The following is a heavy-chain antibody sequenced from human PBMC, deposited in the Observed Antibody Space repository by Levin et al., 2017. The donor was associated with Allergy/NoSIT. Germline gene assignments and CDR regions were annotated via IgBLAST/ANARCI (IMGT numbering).Heavy chain of an antibody. J-gene: IGHJ2*01. V-gene: IGHV4-39*01. D-gene: IGHD3-3*01. CDR1: GGSIRTSSYY. CDR2: IYYSGYT. Sequence: SQTLSLPCTVSGGSIRTSSYYWGWIRQPPGKGLEWIGSIYYSGYTYYRPFLRSRVTISIDTSRNQFSLNLNSLIAADTAVYYCAGRPLRAPTEWLLGNWYFDLWGRGTLVTVSS. CDR3: AGRPLRAPTEWLLGNWYFDL.